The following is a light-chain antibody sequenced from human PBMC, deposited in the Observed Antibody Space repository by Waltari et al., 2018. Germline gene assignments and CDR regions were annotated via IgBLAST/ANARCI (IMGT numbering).Light chain of an antibody. CDR1: GLRSYY. CDR3: HSRDASGVGGS. CDR2: DKN. J-gene: IGLJ2*01. Sequence: SSALPQDPAVSVALGQTVTITCHGYGLRSYYASWYQQRPGQAPILIMYDKNNRPSGVPDRFSGSNSDNTASLTITGAQAEDEASYYCHSRDASGVGGSFGGGTKLTVL. V-gene: IGLV3-19*01.